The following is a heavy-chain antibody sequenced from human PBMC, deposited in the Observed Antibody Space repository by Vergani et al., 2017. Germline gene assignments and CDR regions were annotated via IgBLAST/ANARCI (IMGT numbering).Heavy chain of an antibody. J-gene: IGHJ3*02. Sequence: EAQLVESGGGLVQPGGSLRLSCAVSGFTFSDHYMDWVRQAPGKGLEWVGRTRNKANSYTTEYAASVKGRFTISRDDSKNSLYLQMNSLKIEDTAVYYCARLGYCSSTTCRQAFDIWGQGTMVTVS. D-gene: IGHD2-2*01. CDR2: TRNKANSYTT. CDR3: ARLGYCSSTTCRQAFDI. V-gene: IGHV3-72*01. CDR1: GFTFSDHY.